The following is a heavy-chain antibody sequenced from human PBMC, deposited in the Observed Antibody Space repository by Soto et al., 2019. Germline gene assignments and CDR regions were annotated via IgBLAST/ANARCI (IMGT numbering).Heavy chain of an antibody. CDR3: AREGRLAASILRNWFDP. J-gene: IGHJ5*02. Sequence: SQTLSLTCAISGDSVSNNSAAWNWIRQSPSRGLEWLGRTYYRSKWFNNYALSVKGRITINPDTSKNQFSLQLNSVTPEDTAVYYCAREGRLAASILRNWFDPWGQRTLVPVSS. V-gene: IGHV6-1*01. CDR1: GDSVSNNSAA. CDR2: TYYRSKWFN. D-gene: IGHD6-19*01.